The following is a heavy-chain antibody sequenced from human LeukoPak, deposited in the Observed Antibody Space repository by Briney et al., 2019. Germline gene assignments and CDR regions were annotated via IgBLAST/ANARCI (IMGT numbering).Heavy chain of an antibody. Sequence: PSETLSLTCTVSGGSISSGSYYWSWIRQPAGKGLEWIGRIYTSGSTNYNPSLKSRVTISVDTSKNQFSLKLSSVTAADTAVYYCARVRFEQWPVMSTMNHVHYFDYWGQGTLVTVSS. J-gene: IGHJ4*02. CDR3: ARVRFEQWPVMSTMNHVHYFDY. CDR2: IYTSGST. D-gene: IGHD6-19*01. V-gene: IGHV4-61*02. CDR1: GGSISSGSYY.